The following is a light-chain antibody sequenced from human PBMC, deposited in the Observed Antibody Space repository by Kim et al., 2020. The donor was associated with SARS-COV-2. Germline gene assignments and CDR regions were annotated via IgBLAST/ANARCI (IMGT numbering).Light chain of an antibody. CDR1: SSDVGSYNL. CDR3: CSLVV. V-gene: IGLV2-23*02. J-gene: IGLJ2*01. CDR2: EVS. Sequence: QSALTQPASVSGSPGQSITISCTGTSSDVGSYNLVSWYQQHPGKAPKLMIYEVSKRPSGVSNRFSGSKSGNTASLTISGLQAEDEADYYCCSLVVFGGGTQLTVL.